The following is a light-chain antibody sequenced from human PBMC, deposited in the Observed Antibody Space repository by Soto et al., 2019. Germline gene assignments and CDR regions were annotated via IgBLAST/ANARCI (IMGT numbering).Light chain of an antibody. CDR3: NSYAGSDNFG. V-gene: IGLV2-8*01. Sequence: QSALTQPPSASGSPGQSVTISCTGTSSDIGGYNYVSWYQQHPGKAPKLMIYEVNKRPSGVPDRFSGSKSGNTASLTISGLQAEDEADYYCNSYAGSDNFGFGTGTKLTVL. CDR2: EVN. J-gene: IGLJ1*01. CDR1: SSDIGGYNY.